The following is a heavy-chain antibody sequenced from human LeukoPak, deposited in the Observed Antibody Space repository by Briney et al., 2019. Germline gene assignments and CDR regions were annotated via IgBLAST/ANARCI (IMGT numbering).Heavy chain of an antibody. J-gene: IGHJ4*02. CDR3: ARFVPYFDY. CDR2: IRSKAYGGTT. Sequence: GGSLRLSCTASGFTFGDYAVSWVRQAPGKGLEWVGFIRSKAYGGTTEYAASVKGRFTISRDNSKSIAYLQLNSLKTEDTAVYYCARFVPYFDYWGQGTLVTVSS. CDR1: GFTFGDYA. V-gene: IGHV3-49*04. D-gene: IGHD3-10*01.